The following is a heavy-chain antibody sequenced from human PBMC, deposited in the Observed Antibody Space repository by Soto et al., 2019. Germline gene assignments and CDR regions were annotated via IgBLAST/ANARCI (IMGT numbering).Heavy chain of an antibody. D-gene: IGHD2-2*01. CDR1: GFTFSSYG. CDR3: ARDPHCSSTSCYILDY. V-gene: IGHV3-33*01. J-gene: IGHJ4*02. CDR2: IWYDGSNK. Sequence: QVQLVESGGGVVQPGRSLRLSCAASGFTFSSYGMHWVRQAPGKGLEWVAVIWYDGSNKYYADSVNGLFTISRHHSKNPLYLQMNSLRAEDTAVYSCARDPHCSSTSCYILDYWGQGTLVTVSS.